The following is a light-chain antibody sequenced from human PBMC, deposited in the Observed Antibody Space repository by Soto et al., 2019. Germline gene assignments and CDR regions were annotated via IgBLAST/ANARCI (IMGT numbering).Light chain of an antibody. Sequence: QSALTQPASVSGSPGQSITISCTGTSSDVGSYNLVSWYQQHPGKAPKLMIYEGSKRPSGVSNRFSGSKFGNTASLTISGLQAEDEADYYCCSYAGSSTPVVFGGGTKLTVL. J-gene: IGLJ2*01. CDR2: EGS. CDR1: SSDVGSYNL. V-gene: IGLV2-23*01. CDR3: CSYAGSSTPVV.